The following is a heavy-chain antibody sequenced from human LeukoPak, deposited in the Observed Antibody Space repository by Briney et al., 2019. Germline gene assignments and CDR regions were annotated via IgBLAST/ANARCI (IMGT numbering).Heavy chain of an antibody. CDR1: GYTFTSYY. Sequence: GASVKVSCKASGYTFTSYYIHWVRQAPGQGLEYMGIIRPSGSTAYAQKFQGRVTMTRHTSTSAVYMELSSLRSEDTAVYYCAREGPETYNFDFWGQGTQVTVSS. V-gene: IGHV1-46*01. CDR3: AREGPETYNFDF. J-gene: IGHJ4*02. CDR2: IRPSGST. D-gene: IGHD5-18*01.